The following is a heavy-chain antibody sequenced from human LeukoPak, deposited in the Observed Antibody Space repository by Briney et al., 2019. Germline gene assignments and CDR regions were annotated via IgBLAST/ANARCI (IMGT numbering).Heavy chain of an antibody. CDR1: GYTFTGYY. J-gene: IGHJ4*02. D-gene: IGHD3-10*01. CDR3: ARSLRYGSGSYYSDY. V-gene: IGHV1-2*06. Sequence: GASVKVSCKASGYTFTGYYMHWVRQAPGQGLEWMGRINPNSGGTNYAQKFQGRVTMTRDTSISTAYMELSRLRSDDTAVYYCARSLRYGSGSYYSDYWGQGTLVTVSS. CDR2: INPNSGGT.